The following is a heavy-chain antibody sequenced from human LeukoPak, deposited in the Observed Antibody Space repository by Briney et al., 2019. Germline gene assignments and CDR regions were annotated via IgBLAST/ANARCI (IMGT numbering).Heavy chain of an antibody. V-gene: IGHV3-48*02. Sequence: GGSLRLSCAASGFTFSSYSMNWVRQAPGKGLEWVSYISSSSSTIYYADSVRGRFTISRDNAKNSLYLQMNSLRDEDTAVYYCARASYYDFWSGYSSDYYYYMDVWGKGTTVTVSS. CDR1: GFTFSSYS. J-gene: IGHJ6*03. CDR2: ISSSSSTI. D-gene: IGHD3-3*01. CDR3: ARASYYDFWSGYSSDYYYYMDV.